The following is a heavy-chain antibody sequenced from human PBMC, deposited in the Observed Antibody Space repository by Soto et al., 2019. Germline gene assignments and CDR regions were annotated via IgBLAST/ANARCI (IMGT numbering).Heavy chain of an antibody. J-gene: IGHJ6*02. V-gene: IGHV2-70*01. CDR2: IDWDDDK. CDR1: GFSLSTSGMC. D-gene: IGHD6-6*01. Sequence: SGPTLVNPTQTLTLTCTFSGFSLSTSGMCVSWIRQPPGKALEWLALIDWDDDKYYSTSLKTRLTISKDTSKNQVVLTMTNMDPVDTATYYCARYSSSSFYYYGMDVWGQGTTVTVSS. CDR3: ARYSSSSFYYYGMDV.